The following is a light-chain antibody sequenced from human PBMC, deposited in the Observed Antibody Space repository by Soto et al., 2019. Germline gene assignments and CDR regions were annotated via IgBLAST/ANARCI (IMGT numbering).Light chain of an antibody. Sequence: QSALTQPASVSGSPGQSITISCTGTSSDVGGYNSVSWYQQHPGKVPKLMIYDVSNRPSGVSNRFSGSKSVNTASLTISGLQAEDEADYYFSSYTSSSTVVFGGGTKLTVL. CDR1: SSDVGGYNS. V-gene: IGLV2-14*03. CDR2: DVS. CDR3: SSYTSSSTVV. J-gene: IGLJ2*01.